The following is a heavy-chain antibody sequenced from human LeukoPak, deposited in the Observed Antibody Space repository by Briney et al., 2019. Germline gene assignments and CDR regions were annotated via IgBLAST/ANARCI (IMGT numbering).Heavy chain of an antibody. D-gene: IGHD3-3*01. CDR2: IYYRGNT. J-gene: IGHJ4*02. Sequence: SETLSLTCSVSRASFNGSDYCWGWVRQPPGKGLEWIGTIYYRGNTYYNPSLKSRVSMSVDTSKNQFSLKLSSVTAADTAVYYCARDPEGHGYYFDYWGQGALVTVSS. CDR3: ARDPEGHGYYFDY. V-gene: IGHV4-39*07. CDR1: RASFNGSDYC.